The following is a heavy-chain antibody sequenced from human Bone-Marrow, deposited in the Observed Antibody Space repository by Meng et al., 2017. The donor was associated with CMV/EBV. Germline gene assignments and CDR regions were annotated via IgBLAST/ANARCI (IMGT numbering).Heavy chain of an antibody. D-gene: IGHD6-13*01. V-gene: IGHV4-34*01. J-gene: IGHJ6*02. Sequence: GSLRLSCAVYGGSFSGYYWSWIRQPPGKGLEWIGEINHSGSTNYNPSLKSRVTISVDTSKNQFPLKLSSVTAADTAVYYCAREGIAAAGTHYYYYYGMDVWGQGTTVTVSS. CDR3: AREGIAAAGTHYYYYYGMDV. CDR2: INHSGST. CDR1: GGSFSGYY.